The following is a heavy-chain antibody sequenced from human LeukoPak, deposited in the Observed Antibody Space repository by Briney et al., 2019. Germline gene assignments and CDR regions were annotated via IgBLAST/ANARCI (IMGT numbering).Heavy chain of an antibody. CDR2: INHSGST. J-gene: IGHJ4*02. Sequence: SETLSLTCAVYGGSFSGYYWSWIRQPPGKGLEWTGEINHSGSTNYNPSLKSRVTISVDTSKNQFSLKLSSVTAADTAVYYCARVQRSITIDYWGQGTLVTVSS. CDR1: GGSFSGYY. CDR3: ARVQRSITIDY. D-gene: IGHD3-10*01. V-gene: IGHV4-34*01.